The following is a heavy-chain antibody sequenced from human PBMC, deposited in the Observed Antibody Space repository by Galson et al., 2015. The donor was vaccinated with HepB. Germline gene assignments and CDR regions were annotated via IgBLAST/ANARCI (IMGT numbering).Heavy chain of an antibody. J-gene: IGHJ4*02. CDR2: ISGSGGST. Sequence: SLRLSCAASGFTFSSYAMSWVRQAPGKGLEWVSAISGSGGSTYYADSVKGRFTISRDNSKNTLYLQMNSLRAEDTAVYYCAKDQRWRGLRLSSNFDYWGQGTLVTVSS. CDR3: AKDQRWRGLRLSSNFDY. CDR1: GFTFSSYA. V-gene: IGHV3-23*01. D-gene: IGHD3-16*01.